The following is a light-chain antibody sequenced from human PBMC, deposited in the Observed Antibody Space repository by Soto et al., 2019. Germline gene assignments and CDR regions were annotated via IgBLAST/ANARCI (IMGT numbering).Light chain of an antibody. Sequence: EIVLTQSPGTLSLSPGERATLSCRASQSISSTYLAWYQQKPGQAPRLLIYGASRRATGIPDRFSGGGSGTDVTLTVSRLEPEDFAVYFCQQYGGSPRGYTFGQGTKLEIK. V-gene: IGKV3-20*01. CDR3: QQYGGSPRGYT. CDR1: QSISSTY. CDR2: GAS. J-gene: IGKJ2*01.